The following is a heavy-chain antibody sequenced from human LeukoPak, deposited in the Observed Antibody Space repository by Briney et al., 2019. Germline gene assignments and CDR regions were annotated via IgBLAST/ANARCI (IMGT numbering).Heavy chain of an antibody. CDR2: TNWDGTNT. Sequence: GGSLRLSCVASGFTFDDYAMHWVRQAPGKGLEWVCLTNWDGTNTLCAGSVKGRFTISRDNNKSSLFLQMNSLKPEDTALYYCAKGDSGHDSTHPPGAFDAWGQGTLVTVSS. CDR3: AKGDSGHDSTHPPGAFDA. J-gene: IGHJ4*02. CDR1: GFTFDDYA. V-gene: IGHV3-43D*03. D-gene: IGHD3-22*01.